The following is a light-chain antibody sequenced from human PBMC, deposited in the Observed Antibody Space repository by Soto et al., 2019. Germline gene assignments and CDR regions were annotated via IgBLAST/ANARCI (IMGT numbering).Light chain of an antibody. CDR2: SNY. CDR3: SAWDASLNGYV. V-gene: IGLV1-44*01. Sequence: SVLTQPPSASGTPGQRLTISCSGSSSNIGSKTVNWYQQLPGTAPKLLIYSNYQRPSGVPDRFSGSKSGTSASLAISGLQSEDEADYYCSAWDASLNGYVFGTGTKLTVL. J-gene: IGLJ1*01. CDR1: SSNIGSKT.